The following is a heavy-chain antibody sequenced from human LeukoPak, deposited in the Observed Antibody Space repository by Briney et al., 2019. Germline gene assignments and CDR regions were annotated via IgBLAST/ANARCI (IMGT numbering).Heavy chain of an antibody. D-gene: IGHD3-9*01. J-gene: IGHJ4*02. CDR1: GFTFSSYW. CDR3: AREKPYYDILTFDY. CDR2: IKQDGSEK. V-gene: IGHV3-7*01. Sequence: GGSLRLSCAASGFTFSSYWMSWVRQAPGKGLEWVANIKQDGSEKYYVDSVKGRFTISRDNAKNSLYLQMNSLRAEDTAVYSCAREKPYYDILTFDYWGQGTLVTVSS.